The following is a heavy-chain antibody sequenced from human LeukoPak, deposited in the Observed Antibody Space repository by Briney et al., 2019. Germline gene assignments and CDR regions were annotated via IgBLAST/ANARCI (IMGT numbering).Heavy chain of an antibody. Sequence: SVTVSCKASGGTFSSYAISWVRQAPGQGLEWMGRIIPILGIANYAQKFQGRVTITADKSTSTAYMELSSLRSEDTAVYYCARDPPYCGGDCYSSYEPDYWGQGTLVTVSS. J-gene: IGHJ4*02. CDR3: ARDPPYCGGDCYSSYEPDY. D-gene: IGHD2-21*02. V-gene: IGHV1-69*04. CDR1: GGTFSSYA. CDR2: IIPILGIA.